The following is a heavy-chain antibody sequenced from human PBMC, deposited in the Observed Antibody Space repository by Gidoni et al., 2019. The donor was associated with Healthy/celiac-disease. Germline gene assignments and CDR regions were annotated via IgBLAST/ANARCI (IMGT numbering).Heavy chain of an antibody. CDR3: ASLVDYSSTGFGAFDI. J-gene: IGHJ3*02. CDR2: ILYDGSNK. V-gene: IGHV3-33*01. CDR1: GFTFSSYG. D-gene: IGHD3-10*01. Sequence: QVQLGESGGGVVQPGRSLRLSCAASGFTFSSYGVHWVRQAPGKGLEWVAVILYDGSNKYYDDSVKGRFTISTDNSKNTLYLQMNSLRAEDTAVYYCASLVDYSSTGFGAFDIWGQGTMVTVSS.